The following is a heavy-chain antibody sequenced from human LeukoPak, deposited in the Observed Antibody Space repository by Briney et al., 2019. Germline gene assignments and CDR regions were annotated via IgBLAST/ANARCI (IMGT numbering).Heavy chain of an antibody. CDR2: IWYDGSNK. CDR3: AKDSRQLVLEGAFDY. CDR1: GFTFSSYG. Sequence: GGSLRLSCAASGFTFSSYGMHWVRQAPGKGLEWVAVIWYDGSNKYYADSVKGRFTISRDNSKNTLYLQMNSLRAEDTAVYYCAKDSRQLVLEGAFDYWGQGTLVTVSS. D-gene: IGHD6-6*01. V-gene: IGHV3-33*06. J-gene: IGHJ4*02.